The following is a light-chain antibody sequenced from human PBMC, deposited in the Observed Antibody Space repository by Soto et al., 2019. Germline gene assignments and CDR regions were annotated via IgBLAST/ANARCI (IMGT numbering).Light chain of an antibody. CDR3: QQYNSYRT. J-gene: IGKJ1*01. Sequence: DVQMTQSPSTLSASVGDRVTITFRASQSISSWLAWYQQKPGKAPKLLIYDASSLDSGVPSRFSGSGSGTEFTLTISSLQPDDFATYYCQQYNSYRTFGQGTKVDIK. CDR2: DAS. V-gene: IGKV1-5*01. CDR1: QSISSW.